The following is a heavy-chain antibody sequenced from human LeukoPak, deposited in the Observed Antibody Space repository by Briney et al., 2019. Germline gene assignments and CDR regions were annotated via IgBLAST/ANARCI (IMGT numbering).Heavy chain of an antibody. Sequence: SETLSLTCAVYGGSFSGYYWSWIRQPPGKGLEWIGEINHSGSTNYNPSPKSRVTISVDTSKNQFSLKLSSVTAADTAVYFCARGPRGKYYYDSSGYYWGQGTLVTVSS. CDR3: ARGPRGKYYYDSSGYY. D-gene: IGHD3-22*01. V-gene: IGHV4-34*01. J-gene: IGHJ4*02. CDR2: INHSGST. CDR1: GGSFSGYY.